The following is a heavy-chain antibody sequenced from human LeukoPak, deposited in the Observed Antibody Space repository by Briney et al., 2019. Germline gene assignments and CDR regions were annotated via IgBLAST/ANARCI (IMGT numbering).Heavy chain of an antibody. J-gene: IGHJ4*02. CDR3: ARGNYDFWIDY. CDR2: INHSGST. CDR1: GGSFSGYY. V-gene: IGHV4-34*01. Sequence: SETLSLTCAVYGGSFSGYYWSWIRQPPGKGLEWIGEINHSGSTNYNPSLKSRVTISVDTSKNQFSLKLSSVTAADTAVYYCARGNYDFWIDYWGQGTLVAVSS. D-gene: IGHD3-3*01.